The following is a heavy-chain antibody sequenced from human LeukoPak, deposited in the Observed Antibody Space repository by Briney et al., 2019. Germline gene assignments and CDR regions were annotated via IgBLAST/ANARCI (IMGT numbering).Heavy chain of an antibody. CDR1: GYSFTSNW. Sequence: GESLKISCKGSGYSFTSNWIGWVRQMPGKGLEWMGIIYPGDSDTRYSPSLQGQVTISADKSSSTAYLQWSSLKASDTAMYYCARRGPVAAAGYYFDYWGQGTLVTVSS. CDR2: IYPGDSDT. J-gene: IGHJ4*02. CDR3: ARRGPVAAAGYYFDY. D-gene: IGHD6-13*01. V-gene: IGHV5-51*01.